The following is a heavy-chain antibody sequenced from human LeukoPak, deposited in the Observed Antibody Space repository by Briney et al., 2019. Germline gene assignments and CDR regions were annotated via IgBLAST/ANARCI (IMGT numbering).Heavy chain of an antibody. CDR2: IYYCGST. CDR1: GGSISSYY. D-gene: IGHD3-10*01. CDR3: ARHSGSGFDY. Sequence: SEPLSLTCTVSGGSISSYYWSWIGQPPGKALEWFGYIYYCGSTNYNPSLKSRVTISVDTSKNQFSLKLSSVTAGDTAVYYCARHSGSGFDYWGQGTLVTVSS. V-gene: IGHV4-59*08. J-gene: IGHJ4*02.